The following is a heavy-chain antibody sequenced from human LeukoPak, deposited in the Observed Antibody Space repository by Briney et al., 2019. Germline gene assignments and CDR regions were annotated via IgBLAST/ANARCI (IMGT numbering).Heavy chain of an antibody. CDR2: IYYSGNT. D-gene: IGHD6-19*01. CDR1: GYSIRNGHN. Sequence: SETLSLTCTVSGYSIRNGHNWGWIRQPPGKGLEWIGYIYYSGNTNYNPSLKSRVTISVDTSKNQFSLKLSSVTAADTAVYYCARDQASGWYRWFDPWGQGTLVTVSS. V-gene: IGHV4-59*11. J-gene: IGHJ5*02. CDR3: ARDQASGWYRWFDP.